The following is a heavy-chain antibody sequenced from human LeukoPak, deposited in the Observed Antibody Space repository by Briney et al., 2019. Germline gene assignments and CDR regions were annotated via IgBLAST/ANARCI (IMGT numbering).Heavy chain of an antibody. CDR3: ARDVVVVPAAIHYGMDV. D-gene: IGHD2-2*01. Sequence: KPSETLSLTCAVYGGSFSDYFWGWIRQPPGKGLEWMGEINHSGRTYYNPSLKSRVTISVDPSKNQFSLNLSSVTAADTAVYYCARDVVVVPAAIHYGMDVWGQGTTVTVSS. CDR2: INHSGRT. V-gene: IGHV4-34*01. J-gene: IGHJ6*02. CDR1: GGSFSDYF.